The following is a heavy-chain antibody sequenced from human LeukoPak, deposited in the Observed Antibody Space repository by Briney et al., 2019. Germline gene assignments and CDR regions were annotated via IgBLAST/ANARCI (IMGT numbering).Heavy chain of an antibody. D-gene: IGHD6-13*01. CDR3: VKDLYKGDSASWYFFHY. CDR1: GFTFSSYA. Sequence: GGSLRLSCAASGFTFSSYAMSWVRQAPGKGLEWVSAISGSGGSTYYADSVKGRFTISRDNSKNTLYLQMNSLRAEDTAMYYCVKDLYKGDSASWYFFHYWGQGTPVTVSS. V-gene: IGHV3-23*01. CDR2: ISGSGGST. J-gene: IGHJ4*02.